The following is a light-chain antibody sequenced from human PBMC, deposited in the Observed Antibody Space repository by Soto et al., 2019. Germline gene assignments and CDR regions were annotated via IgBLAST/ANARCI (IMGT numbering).Light chain of an antibody. CDR1: QSVNNN. CDR3: QQYGSTPLT. CDR2: GAS. V-gene: IGKV3-20*01. Sequence: EIVMKQSSATLSVFQGERATLSCRASQSVNNNLAWYQQKPGQAPRLLIYGASSRATGIPDRFSGGGSGTDFTLSITRLEPEDFALYYCQQYGSTPLTFGGGTKVDIK. J-gene: IGKJ4*01.